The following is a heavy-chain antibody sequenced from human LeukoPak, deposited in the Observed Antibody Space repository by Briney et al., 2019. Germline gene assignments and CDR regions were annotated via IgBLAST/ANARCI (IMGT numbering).Heavy chain of an antibody. CDR3: ARDFSGLWFGELSRGSPDY. D-gene: IGHD3-10*01. Sequence: PGGSLRLSCAASGFTFSSYWMSWVRQAPGKGLEWVANIKQDGSEKYYVDSVKGRFTISRDNAKNSLYLQMNSLRAEDTAVYYCARDFSGLWFGELSRGSPDYWGQGTLVTVSS. J-gene: IGHJ4*02. CDR1: GFTFSSYW. CDR2: IKQDGSEK. V-gene: IGHV3-7*01.